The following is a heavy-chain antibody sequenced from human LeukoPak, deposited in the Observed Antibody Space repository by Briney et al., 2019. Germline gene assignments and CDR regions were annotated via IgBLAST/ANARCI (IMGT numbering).Heavy chain of an antibody. CDR1: GGTFSSYA. D-gene: IGHD3-22*01. J-gene: IGHJ3*02. CDR2: IIPIFGTA. V-gene: IGHV1-69*05. Sequence: SVKVSCKASGGTFSSYAISWVRQAPGQGLEWMGGIIPIFGTANYAQKFQGRVTITTDESTSTAYMELSSLRSEDTAVYYCARKYYYGSSGYYGPDAFDTWGQGTMVTVS. CDR3: ARKYYYGSSGYYGPDAFDT.